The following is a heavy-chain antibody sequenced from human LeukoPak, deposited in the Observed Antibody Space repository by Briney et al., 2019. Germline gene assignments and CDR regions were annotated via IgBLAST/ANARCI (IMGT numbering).Heavy chain of an antibody. CDR2: ISYDGSNK. J-gene: IGHJ3*02. V-gene: IGHV3-30*03. CDR1: GFTFSSYG. Sequence: GGSLRLSCAASGFTFSSYGMHWVRQAPGKGLEWVAVISYDGSNKYYADSVKGRFTISRDNSKNTLYLQINSLRAEDTAVYYCARIAYCGGDCYSLNDAFDIWGQGTMVTVSS. CDR3: ARIAYCGGDCYSLNDAFDI. D-gene: IGHD2-21*02.